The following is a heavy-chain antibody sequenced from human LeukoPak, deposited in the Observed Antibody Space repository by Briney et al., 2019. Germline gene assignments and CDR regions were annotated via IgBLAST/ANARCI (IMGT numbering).Heavy chain of an antibody. V-gene: IGHV3-30-3*01. CDR3: ARVGPSSGYFYIRYFDY. D-gene: IGHD3-22*01. Sequence: GGSLRLSCAASGFTFSAYGLHWVRQAPGKGLEWVALISYDGSNKYYADSVKGRFTISRDNSKNPLFLQMNTLRAEDTAVYYCARVGPSSGYFYIRYFDYWGQGTLVTVSS. CDR2: ISYDGSNK. J-gene: IGHJ4*02. CDR1: GFTFSAYG.